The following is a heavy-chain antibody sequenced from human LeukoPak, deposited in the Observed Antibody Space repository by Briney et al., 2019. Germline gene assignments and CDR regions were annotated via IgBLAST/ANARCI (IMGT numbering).Heavy chain of an antibody. CDR3: ARRYYTNGVYYYDY. D-gene: IGHD2-8*01. CDR2: IYYSGYT. CDR1: GPSISSYY. J-gene: IGHJ4*02. V-gene: IGHV4-59*08. Sequence: SETLSLTCTVSGPSISSYYWRWIRQPPGKGLEWIGYIYYSGYTNYNPSLKSRVTISVDTSKNQFSLKLGSVTAADTAVYYCARRYYTNGVYYYDYWGQGTLVTVCS.